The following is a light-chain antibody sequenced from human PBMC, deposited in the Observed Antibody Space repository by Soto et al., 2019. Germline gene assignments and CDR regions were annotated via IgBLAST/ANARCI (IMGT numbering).Light chain of an antibody. J-gene: IGLJ2*01. Sequence: QAVVTQPPSVSATPGQKVTISCSGSSSNIGRHYVSWYQQVPGTAPKVLICDNDKRPSGIPDRFSGSKSGTSATLGITGLQTGDEADYYCGTYDSGLDYWVFGGGTKVTVL. CDR3: GTYDSGLDYWV. CDR2: DND. V-gene: IGLV1-51*01. CDR1: SSNIGRHY.